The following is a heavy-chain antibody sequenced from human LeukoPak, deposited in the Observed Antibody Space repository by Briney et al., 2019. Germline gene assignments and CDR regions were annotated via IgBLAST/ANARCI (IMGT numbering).Heavy chain of an antibody. D-gene: IGHD1-26*01. V-gene: IGHV3-66*01. CDR3: ARDLGGGSYYVGSDY. CDR1: GFTVSSNY. Sequence: GGSLRLSCAASGFTVSSNYMSWVRQAPGKGLEWVSVICSGGITYYADSVKGRFTISRDNLKNTLYLQMNSLRADDTAAYYCARDLGGGSYYVGSDYWGQGTLVTVSS. CDR2: ICSGGIT. J-gene: IGHJ4*02.